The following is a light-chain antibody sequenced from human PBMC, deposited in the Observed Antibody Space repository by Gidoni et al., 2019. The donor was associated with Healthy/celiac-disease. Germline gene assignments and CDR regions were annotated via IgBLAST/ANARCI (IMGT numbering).Light chain of an antibody. CDR2: DAS. J-gene: IGKJ4*01. V-gene: IGKV3-11*01. CDR1: QSVSSY. Sequence: EMVLTQSPATLSLSPGESATLSCRASQSVSSYLAWYQQKPGQAPRLLIYDASNRATGIPARFSGSGSGTDFTLPISSLEPEDFAVYYCQQRSNWPPALTFGGGTKVEIK. CDR3: QQRSNWPPALT.